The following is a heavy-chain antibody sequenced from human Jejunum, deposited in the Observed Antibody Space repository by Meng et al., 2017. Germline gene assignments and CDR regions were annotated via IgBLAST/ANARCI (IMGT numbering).Heavy chain of an antibody. D-gene: IGHD5-18*01. CDR3: ARGLVEYSYASWAY. J-gene: IGHJ4*02. V-gene: IGHV4-59*01. Sequence: SETLSLTCSVSDDSISRYYWSWIRQPPGKGLEWIGYLSYTGITHYNPALTGRVTISEDTSKKGISLILSSVTAADTAVYYCARGLVEYSYASWAYWGQGTLVTVSS. CDR2: LSYTGIT. CDR1: DDSISRYY.